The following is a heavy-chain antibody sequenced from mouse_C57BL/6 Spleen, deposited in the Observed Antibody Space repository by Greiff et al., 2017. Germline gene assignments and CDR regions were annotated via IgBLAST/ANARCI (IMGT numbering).Heavy chain of an antibody. J-gene: IGHJ2*01. CDR2: ISSGSSTI. V-gene: IGHV5-17*01. CDR1: GFTFSDYG. D-gene: IGHD1-1*01. CDR3: ARKVYYGSSYGFDY. Sequence: EVHLVESGGGLVKPGGSLKLSCAASGFTFSDYGMHWVRQAPEKGLEWVAYISSGSSTIYYADTVKGRFTISRDNAKNTLYLQMTSLRSEDTAMYYCARKVYYGSSYGFDYWGQGTTLTVSS.